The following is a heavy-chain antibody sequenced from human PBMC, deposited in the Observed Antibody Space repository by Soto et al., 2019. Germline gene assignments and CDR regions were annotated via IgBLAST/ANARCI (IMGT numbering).Heavy chain of an antibody. V-gene: IGHV3-11*01. J-gene: IGHJ3*02. CDR1: GFTFSDYY. D-gene: IGHD6-6*01. CDR3: ARPEYSSSSVGIDAFDI. Sequence: ESLRRSCAASGFTFSDYYMSWIRQAPGKGLEWVSYISSSGSTIYYADSVKGRFTISRDNAKNSLYLQMNSLRAEDTAVYYCARPEYSSSSVGIDAFDIWGQGTMVTVSS. CDR2: ISSSGSTI.